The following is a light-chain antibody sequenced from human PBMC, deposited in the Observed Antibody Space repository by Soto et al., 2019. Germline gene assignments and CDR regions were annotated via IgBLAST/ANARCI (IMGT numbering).Light chain of an antibody. J-gene: IGKJ1*01. CDR1: QTISSW. Sequence: DMQRTEYGATLAGTVGRRVNITSRASQTISSWLAWYQQKPGKAPKRLIYKAYTLKSGVPSRFSGSGSGTEFTLNIRSLQPDEFATYYCQHHNSYSGTVGQGTKVDIK. CDR3: QHHNSYSGT. V-gene: IGKV1-5*03. CDR2: KAY.